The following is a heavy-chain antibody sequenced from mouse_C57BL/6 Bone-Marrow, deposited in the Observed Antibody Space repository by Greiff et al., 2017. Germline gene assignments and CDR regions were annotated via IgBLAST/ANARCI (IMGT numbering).Heavy chain of an antibody. D-gene: IGHD3-2*02. J-gene: IGHJ4*01. CDR1: GFTFSSYA. V-gene: IGHV5-9-1*02. CDR3: TRRGQLRLYYYAMDY. Sequence: EVMLVESGEGLVKPGGSLKLSCAASGFTFSSYAMSWVRQTPEKRLEWVAYICSGGDYIYYADTVKGRITISRDNARNTLYLHMSSLKSEDTAMYYCTRRGQLRLYYYAMDYWGQGTSVTVSS. CDR2: ICSGGDYI.